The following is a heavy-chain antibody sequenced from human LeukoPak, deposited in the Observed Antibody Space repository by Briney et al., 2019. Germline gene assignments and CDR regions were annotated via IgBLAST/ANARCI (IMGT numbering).Heavy chain of an antibody. CDR3: ATEYCSSTSCYNHWFDP. V-gene: IGHV1-8*01. CDR1: GYTFTSYD. D-gene: IGHD2-2*02. J-gene: IGHJ5*02. CDR2: MNPNSGNT. Sequence: GASVKVSCKASGYTFTSYDINWVRQATGQGLEWMGWMNPNSGNTGYAQKFQGRVTMTEDTSTDTAYMELSSLRSEDTAVYYCATEYCSSTSCYNHWFDPWGQGTLVTVSS.